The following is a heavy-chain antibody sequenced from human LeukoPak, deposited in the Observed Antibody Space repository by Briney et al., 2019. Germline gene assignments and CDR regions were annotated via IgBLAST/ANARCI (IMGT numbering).Heavy chain of an antibody. Sequence: ASVKVSCKTSGYTFTGNYMHWVRRAPGQGLEWMGWINPNSGDTNYAQRFQGRVTMTRDTSISTAYMELSSLRSDDTAVFYCARQRGGDAFDFWGQGTMVTVFS. CDR1: GYTFTGNY. CDR3: ARQRGGDAFDF. CDR2: INPNSGDT. D-gene: IGHD6-25*01. V-gene: IGHV1-2*02. J-gene: IGHJ3*01.